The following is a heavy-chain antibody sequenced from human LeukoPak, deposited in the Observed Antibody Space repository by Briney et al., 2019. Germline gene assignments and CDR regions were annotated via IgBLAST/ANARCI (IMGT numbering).Heavy chain of an antibody. CDR1: GFTFNTYA. V-gene: IGHV3-30*04. D-gene: IGHD6-19*01. Sequence: GGSLRLSCAAYGFTFNTYAMHWVRQAPGKGLEWVALISFDGSYKYYADSLKGRFTISRDNAKNTLYLQMRSLRAEDTAMYYCAREYSSLWGSIDPWGQGTLVTVSS. CDR3: AREYSSLWGSIDP. J-gene: IGHJ5*02. CDR2: ISFDGSYK.